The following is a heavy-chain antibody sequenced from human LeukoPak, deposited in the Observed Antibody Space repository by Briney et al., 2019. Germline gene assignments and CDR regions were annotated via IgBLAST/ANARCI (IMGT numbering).Heavy chain of an antibody. CDR1: GVSFSGYY. CDR3: VNENSSGWYVDY. Sequence: SEALSLTCAVYGVSFSGYYWSWIRQPPGKGLEWIGEINHSGSTNYNPSLKSRVTISVDTSKNQFSLKLSSVTAADTAVYYCVNENSSGWYVDYWGQGTLVTVSS. CDR2: INHSGST. D-gene: IGHD6-19*01. J-gene: IGHJ4*02. V-gene: IGHV4-34*01.